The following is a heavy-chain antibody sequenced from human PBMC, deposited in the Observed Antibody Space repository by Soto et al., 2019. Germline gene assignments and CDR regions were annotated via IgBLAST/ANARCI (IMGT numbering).Heavy chain of an antibody. CDR2: IYPGDSDT. D-gene: IGHD5-12*01. Sequence: PGEALKISCKGSGYSFTSYWIGWVRQMPGKGLEWMGIIYPGDSDTRYSPSFQGQVTISADKSISTAYLQWSSLKASDTAMYYCARHDSSGGYDPPYYYYGMDVWGKGTTVTVSS. J-gene: IGHJ6*04. CDR3: ARHDSSGGYDPPYYYYGMDV. CDR1: GYSFTSYW. V-gene: IGHV5-51*01.